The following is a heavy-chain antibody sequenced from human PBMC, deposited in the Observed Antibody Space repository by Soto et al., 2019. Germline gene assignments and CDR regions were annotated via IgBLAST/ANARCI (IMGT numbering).Heavy chain of an antibody. J-gene: IGHJ4*02. CDR3: AKATPYYDSSGYYRH. CDR2: ISGSVGST. D-gene: IGHD3-22*01. CDR1: GFTFSSYA. V-gene: IGHV3-23*01. Sequence: PXESLSLSCAASGFTFSSYAMSWVRQAPGKGLEWVSAISGSVGSTYYADSVKGRFTISRDNSKNTLYLQMNSLRAEDTAVYYCAKATPYYDSSGYYRHWGQGTLVTVSS.